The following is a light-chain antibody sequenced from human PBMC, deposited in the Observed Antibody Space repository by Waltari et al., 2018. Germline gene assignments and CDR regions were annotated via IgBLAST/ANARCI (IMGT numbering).Light chain of an antibody. V-gene: IGKV1-12*01. J-gene: IGKJ3*01. CDR3: QQAYSFPFT. CDR1: QDVSIY. Sequence: DIQMTQSPSSVSASVGDRVTITCRASQDVSIYLAWYQQKPGKAPKFLIYSASSLQGGVPSRFIGSASGTYFTLTIDSLQPEDFATYYCQQAYSFPFTFGPGTKLDSK. CDR2: SAS.